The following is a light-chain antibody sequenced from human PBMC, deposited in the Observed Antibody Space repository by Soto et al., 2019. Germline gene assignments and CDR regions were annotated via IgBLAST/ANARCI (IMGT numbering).Light chain of an antibody. J-gene: IGKJ1*01. Sequence: EIVLTQSPGTLSLSPGERATLSCRASQSVSSNYLAWYQQKPGQAPRPLIYGASSRATGIPDRFSGSGAGTDFTLTISRLESEYFAVYYCQQYGSSPWPFGQGPK. CDR1: QSVSSNY. V-gene: IGKV3-20*01. CDR3: QQYGSSPWP. CDR2: GAS.